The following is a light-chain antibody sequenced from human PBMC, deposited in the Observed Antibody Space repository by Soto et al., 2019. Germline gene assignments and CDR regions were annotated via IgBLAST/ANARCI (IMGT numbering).Light chain of an antibody. Sequence: QSVLTQPASVSGSPGQSITISCTGTSSDVGGYNYVSWYQHHPGKAPKLMIYEVTNRPSGVSNRFSGSKSGNTASLTISGLQAEDEADYYCSSYTSSSSPYFFGTGTKLTVL. CDR2: EVT. CDR1: SSDVGGYNY. V-gene: IGLV2-14*01. J-gene: IGLJ1*01. CDR3: SSYTSSSSPYF.